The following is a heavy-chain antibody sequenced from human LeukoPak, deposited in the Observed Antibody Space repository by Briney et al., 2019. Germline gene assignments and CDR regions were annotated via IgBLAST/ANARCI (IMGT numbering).Heavy chain of an antibody. CDR1: GFTPSSYR. Sequence: GGSLRHSCVPPGFTPSSYRMSWVRPALGKGREWVGNIKQDGSGNYYVDSVKGGFIISRDNDKNSLYLQMNSLRAEDTAVYYCARHLVRGVIDVFDIWGQGTMVTVSS. CDR2: IKQDGSGN. J-gene: IGHJ3*02. D-gene: IGHD3-10*01. CDR3: ARHLVRGVIDVFDI. V-gene: IGHV3-7*01.